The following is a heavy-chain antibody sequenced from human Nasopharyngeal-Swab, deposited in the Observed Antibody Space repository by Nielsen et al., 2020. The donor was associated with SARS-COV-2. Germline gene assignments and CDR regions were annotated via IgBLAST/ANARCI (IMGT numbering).Heavy chain of an antibody. J-gene: IGHJ4*02. V-gene: IGHV1-18*01. CDR2: ISPYNSKA. Sequence: ASVKVSCKTSGTYVISWVRQAPGQGLEWVGRISPYNSKANYAQNIQGRVTMTTDTSTSTAYMELSSLRSDDTAVYYCARDCSTSSCHLVWGQGTQVTVSS. D-gene: IGHD2-2*01. CDR3: ARDCSTSSCHLV. CDR1: GTYV.